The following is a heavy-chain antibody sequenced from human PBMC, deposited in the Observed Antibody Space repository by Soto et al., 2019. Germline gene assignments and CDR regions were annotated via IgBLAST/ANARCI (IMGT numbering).Heavy chain of an antibody. CDR1: GFTFSSYA. D-gene: IGHD6-19*01. Sequence: PVGSLRLSCAASGFTFSSYAMSWVRQAPGKGLEWVSAISGSGGSTYYADSVKGRFTISRDNSKNTLYLQMNSLRAEDTAVYYCAKDREIAVAGSFDYWGQGTLVTVSS. J-gene: IGHJ4*02. CDR3: AKDREIAVAGSFDY. CDR2: ISGSGGST. V-gene: IGHV3-23*01.